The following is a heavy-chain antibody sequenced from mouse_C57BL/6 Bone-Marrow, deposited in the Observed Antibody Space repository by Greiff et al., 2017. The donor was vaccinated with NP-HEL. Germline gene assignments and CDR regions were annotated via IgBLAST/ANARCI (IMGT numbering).Heavy chain of an antibody. CDR1: GYAFSSSW. Sequence: QVQLQQSGPELVKPGASVKISCKASGYAFSSSWMNWVKQRPGKGLEWIGRIYPGDGDTNYNGKFKGKATLTADKSSSTAYMQLSSLTSEDSAVYFCARDGYYLYYFDYWGQGTTPTVSS. D-gene: IGHD2-3*01. CDR2: IYPGDGDT. J-gene: IGHJ2*01. CDR3: ARDGYYLYYFDY. V-gene: IGHV1-82*01.